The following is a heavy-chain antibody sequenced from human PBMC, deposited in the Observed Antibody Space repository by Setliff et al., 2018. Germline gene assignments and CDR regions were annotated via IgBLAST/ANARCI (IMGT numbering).Heavy chain of an antibody. Sequence: LKISCKTSGYIFNNYWIVWVRQLPGKGLGCMGIIYPGDSDIRYSPSFEGQVTISADKSISTAYLHWSSLKASDTAMYYCARPREGYKSFQYWGQGTQVTVSS. D-gene: IGHD5-12*01. J-gene: IGHJ4*02. CDR3: ARPREGYKSFQY. CDR1: GYIFNNYW. V-gene: IGHV5-51*01. CDR2: IYPGDSDI.